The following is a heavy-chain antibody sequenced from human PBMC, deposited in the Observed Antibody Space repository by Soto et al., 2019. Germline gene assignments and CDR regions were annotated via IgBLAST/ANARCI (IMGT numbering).Heavy chain of an antibody. Sequence: SETLSLTCTVSGGSISSRNYDWGWIRQPPGKGLEWIGSISYSGSTYYNPSLKSRVTISVDTSKNQFSLKLSSVTAADTAVYYCARHPAAGSGRYYYMDVWGKGTTVTVSS. V-gene: IGHV4-39*01. CDR3: ARHPAAGSGRYYYMDV. CDR2: ISYSGST. CDR1: GGSISSRNYD. J-gene: IGHJ6*03. D-gene: IGHD3-10*01.